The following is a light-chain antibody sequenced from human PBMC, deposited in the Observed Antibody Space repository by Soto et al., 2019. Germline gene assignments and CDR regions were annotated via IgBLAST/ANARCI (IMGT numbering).Light chain of an antibody. CDR1: RNVSIY. V-gene: IGKV1-5*01. Sequence: EIPLTQSPSSLAASVGDRLTLTCRASRNVSIYLKWYQQKAGKTPKLLIYDASSLESGVPSTFSGSGSGTVCTLNISSLQPDDFATYYCQHYNSYSEAFGQWTKVDIK. J-gene: IGKJ1*01. CDR2: DAS. CDR3: QHYNSYSEA.